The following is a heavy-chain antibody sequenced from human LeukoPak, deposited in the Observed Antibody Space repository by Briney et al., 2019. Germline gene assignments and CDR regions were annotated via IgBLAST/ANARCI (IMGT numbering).Heavy chain of an antibody. CDR3: ARGVDTAMVIGYYYYYGMDV. V-gene: IGHV3-7*01. CDR1: GFTVSDNY. D-gene: IGHD5-18*01. Sequence: GGSLRLSCAASGFTVSDNYMSWARQAPGKGLEWVANIKQDGSEKYYVDAVKGRFTISRDNAKNSLYLQMNSLRAEDTAVYYCARGVDTAMVIGYYYYYGMDVWGQGTTVTVSS. J-gene: IGHJ6*02. CDR2: IKQDGSEK.